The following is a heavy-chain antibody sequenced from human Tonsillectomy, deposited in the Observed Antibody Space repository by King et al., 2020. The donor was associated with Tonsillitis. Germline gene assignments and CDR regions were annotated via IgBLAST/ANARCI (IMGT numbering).Heavy chain of an antibody. Sequence: VQLVESGGGLVKPGGSLRLSCAASGFTFSSYSMNWVRQAPGKGLEWVSSISSSSSYIYYADSVKGRFTISRDNAKNSLYLQMNSLRAEDTAVYYCARDFSGGGSWGPTYYFDYWGQGTLVTVSS. CDR1: GFTFSSYS. CDR2: ISSSSSYI. CDR3: ARDFSGGGSWGPTYYFDY. D-gene: IGHD6-13*01. J-gene: IGHJ4*02. V-gene: IGHV3-21*01.